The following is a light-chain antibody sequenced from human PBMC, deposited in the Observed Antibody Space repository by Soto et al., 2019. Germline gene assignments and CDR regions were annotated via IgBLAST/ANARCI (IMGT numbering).Light chain of an antibody. CDR3: CSYAGSSTYV. V-gene: IGLV2-23*02. Sequence: QSVLTHPASLSGSPGQSITISCTGTSSDVGSYNLVSWYQQHPGKAPKLMIYEVSKRPSGVSNRFSGSKSGNTASLTISGLQAEDEADYYCCSYAGSSTYVFGTGTKVTVL. J-gene: IGLJ1*01. CDR2: EVS. CDR1: SSDVGSYNL.